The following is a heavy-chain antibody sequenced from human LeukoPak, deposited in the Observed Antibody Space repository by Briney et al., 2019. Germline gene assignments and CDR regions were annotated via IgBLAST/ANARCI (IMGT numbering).Heavy chain of an antibody. CDR3: GRPAKYWLVRGNGVDV. Sequence: GASLRLSCAASGFSFSSYAMTWVRQAPGKGLEWVSSIDAGGGDTYHSDSVKGRFTISRDNSMNTLYLQMNSLRADDTAVYYCGRPAKYWLVRGNGVDVWGQGTTVTVSS. D-gene: IGHD6-19*01. V-gene: IGHV3-23*01. CDR2: IDAGGGDT. J-gene: IGHJ6*02. CDR1: GFSFSSYA.